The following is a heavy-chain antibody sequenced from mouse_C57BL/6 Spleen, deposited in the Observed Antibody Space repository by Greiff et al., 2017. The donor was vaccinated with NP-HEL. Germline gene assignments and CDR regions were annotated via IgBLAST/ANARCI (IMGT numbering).Heavy chain of an antibody. J-gene: IGHJ2*01. CDR2: INPNNGGT. Sequence: EVKLMESGPELVKPGASVKISCKASGYTFTDYYMNWVKQSHGKSLEWIGDINPNNGGTSYNQKFKGKATLTVDKSSSTAYMALRSLTSEDSSVYYCARRTVYYFDYWGQGTTLTVSS. CDR3: ARRTVYYFDY. CDR1: GYTFTDYY. V-gene: IGHV1-26*01.